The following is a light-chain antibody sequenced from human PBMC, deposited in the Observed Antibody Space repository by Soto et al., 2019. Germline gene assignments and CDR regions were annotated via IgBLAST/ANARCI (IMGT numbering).Light chain of an antibody. J-gene: IGKJ1*01. CDR3: LQHNIYPWT. V-gene: IGKV1-9*01. Sequence: DIQMTQSPSTLSASVGDRVTITCRASQGINSHLAWYKQEPGRAPKLLIYAASTLQSGVPSRFSGSASGTEFTLTISSLQPEDFATYFCLQHNIYPWTFGQGTKVDIK. CDR1: QGINSH. CDR2: AAS.